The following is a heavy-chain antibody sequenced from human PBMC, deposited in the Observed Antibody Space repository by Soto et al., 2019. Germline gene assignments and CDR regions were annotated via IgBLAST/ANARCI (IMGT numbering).Heavy chain of an antibody. D-gene: IGHD3-22*01. Sequence: PGGSLRLSCAASGFTFSISWINWVRQAPGKGLEWVGRVKSKNDGGTTDFAAPVKGRFAISRDDSKNMVYLEMNSLQTEDTAIYYCTTDSYITSIIVRFDYWGHGTLVT. CDR3: TTDSYITSIIVRFDY. CDR2: VKSKNDGGTT. V-gene: IGHV3-15*07. J-gene: IGHJ4*01. CDR1: GFTFSISW.